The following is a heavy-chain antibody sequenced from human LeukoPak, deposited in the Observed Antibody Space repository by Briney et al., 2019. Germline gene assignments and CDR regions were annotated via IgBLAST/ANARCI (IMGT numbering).Heavy chain of an antibody. CDR3: ARALTLELYAFDI. D-gene: IGHD1-7*01. CDR2: IIPIFGTA. J-gene: IGHJ3*02. V-gene: IGHV1-69*13. Sequence: GASVKVSCKASGGTFSSYAISWVRQAPGQGLEWMGGIIPIFGTANYAQKFQGRVTITADESTSTAYMELSSLRSEDTAVYYCARALTLELYAFDIWGQGTMVTVSS. CDR1: GGTFSSYA.